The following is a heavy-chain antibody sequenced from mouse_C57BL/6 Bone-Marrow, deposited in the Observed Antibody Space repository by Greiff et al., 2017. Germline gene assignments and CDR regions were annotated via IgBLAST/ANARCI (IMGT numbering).Heavy chain of an antibody. V-gene: IGHV5-6*01. J-gene: IGHJ3*01. CDR1: GFTFSSYG. CDR3: ARQRLRAWFAY. D-gene: IGHD1-1*01. Sequence: EVQVVESGGDLVKPGGSLKLSCAASGFTFSSYGMSWVRQTPDKRLAWVATISSGGSYTYYPDSVKGRFTSSRDHAKNTLYLQMRSRKSEDTAMYYCARQRLRAWFAYWGQGTLVTVSA. CDR2: ISSGGSYT.